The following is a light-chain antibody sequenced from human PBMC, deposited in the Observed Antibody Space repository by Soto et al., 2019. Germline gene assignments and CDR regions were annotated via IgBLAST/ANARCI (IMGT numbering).Light chain of an antibody. CDR1: QGISNY. J-gene: IGKJ2*01. CDR2: GAS. Sequence: DIQMTQSPSSLSASVGDRVIISCRASQGISNYLAWYQQNPGKVPKLLIFGASTLQSGVPSRFSGSGSGTDFTLTISSLQPEDVATYYCQKYNSAPYTFGQGTNLEL. CDR3: QKYNSAPYT. V-gene: IGKV1-27*01.